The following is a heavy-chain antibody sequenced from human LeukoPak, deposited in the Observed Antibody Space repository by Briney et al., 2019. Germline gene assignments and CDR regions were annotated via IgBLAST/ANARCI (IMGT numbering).Heavy chain of an antibody. D-gene: IGHD6-6*01. CDR3: ARGEYSSSSTVGYYFDY. CDR1: GGSFRGYY. J-gene: IGHJ4*02. Sequence: SETLCLTCAVYGGSFRGYYWSWIRQPPGNGLEWRGEINHSGSTNYNPSLKSRVTISVDTPKHQFPTMLSSVPAADTAVYYCARGEYSSSSTVGYYFDYWGQGTLVTVSS. CDR2: INHSGST. V-gene: IGHV4-34*01.